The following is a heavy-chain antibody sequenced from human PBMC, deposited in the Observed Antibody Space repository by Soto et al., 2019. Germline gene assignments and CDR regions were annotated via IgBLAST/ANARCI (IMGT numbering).Heavy chain of an antibody. CDR2: IYSRDSDT. CDR3: ARAPYNHNFGDFDF. J-gene: IGHJ4*02. V-gene: IGHV5-51*01. CDR1: GYRFTNFW. D-gene: IGHD1-1*01. Sequence: GESLKISCQGSGYRFTNFWIGWVRQRPGKGLEWMGIIYSRDSDTRYSPSFQGQVTISVDSSISTAYLQWSSLKASDTAIYYCARAPYNHNFGDFDFWGQGTLVTVSS.